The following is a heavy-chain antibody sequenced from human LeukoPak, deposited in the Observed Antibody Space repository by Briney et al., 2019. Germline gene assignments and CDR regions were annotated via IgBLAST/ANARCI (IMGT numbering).Heavy chain of an antibody. Sequence: SETLSLTCTVSGGSINNYYWSWVRQPAGEGLEWIGRIYTSGSTNYKPSLKSRVTMSVDTSKNQFSLKLTSVTAADTAVYYCARDGVENSSWYPLDSWGPGTLVTVSS. D-gene: IGHD6-13*01. CDR1: GGSINNYY. CDR2: IYTSGST. J-gene: IGHJ4*02. CDR3: ARDGVENSSWYPLDS. V-gene: IGHV4-4*07.